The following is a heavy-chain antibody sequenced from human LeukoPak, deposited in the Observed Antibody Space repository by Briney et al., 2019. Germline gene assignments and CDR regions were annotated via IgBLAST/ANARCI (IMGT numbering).Heavy chain of an antibody. J-gene: IGHJ6*03. CDR3: ARAYSERYGLGYYYMDV. V-gene: IGHV3-21*01. Sequence: GGSLRLSCAASGFTFSSYTMNWVRQAPGKGLEWVSSISSSSTYINYADSVKGRFTISRDNAKKSVYLQMNSLRAEDTAVYYCARAYSERYGLGYYYMDVWGKGTTVTISS. CDR2: ISSSSTYI. D-gene: IGHD1-26*01. CDR1: GFTFSSYT.